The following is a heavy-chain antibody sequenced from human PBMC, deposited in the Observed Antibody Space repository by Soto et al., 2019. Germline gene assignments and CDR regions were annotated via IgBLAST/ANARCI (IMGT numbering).Heavy chain of an antibody. CDR2: IYRSGST. J-gene: IGHJ4*02. CDR1: GASVSSGGYY. V-gene: IGHV4-31*03. Sequence: QVQLQESGPGLVKPSQTLSLTCTVSGASVSSGGYYWNWIRQHPGKGLEWIGYIYRSGSTYSNPSLKSRATISVDTSQNQFSLRLTSVTAADTAVYFCARDTTALVSFDLLGQGTPVTVSS. D-gene: IGHD5-18*01. CDR3: ARDTTALVSFDL.